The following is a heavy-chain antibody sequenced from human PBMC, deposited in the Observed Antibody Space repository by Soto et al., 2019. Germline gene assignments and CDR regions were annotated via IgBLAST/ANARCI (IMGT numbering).Heavy chain of an antibody. Sequence: SGPTLVNPTQTLTLTCTFSGFSLSTSGVGVGWIRQPPGKALEWLALIYWNDDKRYSPSLKSRLTITKDTSKNQVVLTMTNMDPVDTATYYCAHRRSGYSYDSYNWFDPWGQGTLVTVSS. J-gene: IGHJ5*02. V-gene: IGHV2-5*01. CDR1: GFSLSTSGVG. D-gene: IGHD5-18*01. CDR3: AHRRSGYSYDSYNWFDP. CDR2: IYWNDDK.